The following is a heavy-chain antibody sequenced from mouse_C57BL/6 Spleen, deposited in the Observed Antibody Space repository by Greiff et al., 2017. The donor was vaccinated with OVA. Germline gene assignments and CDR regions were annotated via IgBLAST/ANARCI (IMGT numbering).Heavy chain of an antibody. J-gene: IGHJ2*01. V-gene: IGHV5-9-1*02. CDR1: GFTFSSYA. CDR3: TRSYYGSSIDY. CDR2: ISSGGDYI. D-gene: IGHD1-1*01. Sequence: EVMLVESGEGLVKPGGSLKLSCAASGFTFSSYAMSWVRQTPEKRLEWVAYISSGGDYIYYADTVKGRFTISRDTARNTLYLQMSSLKSEDTAMYYCTRSYYGSSIDYWGQGTTLTVSS.